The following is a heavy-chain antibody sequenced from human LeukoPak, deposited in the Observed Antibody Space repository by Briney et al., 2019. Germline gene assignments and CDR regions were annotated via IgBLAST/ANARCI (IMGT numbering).Heavy chain of an antibody. CDR3: ARDGFRLEWAYGSGSYYDY. J-gene: IGHJ4*02. Sequence: GGSLRLSCAASGFTFSDYYMSWIRQAPGKGLEWVSYISSSDNTIYYADSVKGRFTISRDNAKNSLYLQMNSLRAEDTALYYCARDGFRLEWAYGSGSYYDYWGQGTLVAVSS. D-gene: IGHD3-10*01. CDR2: ISSSDNTI. V-gene: IGHV3-11*01. CDR1: GFTFSDYY.